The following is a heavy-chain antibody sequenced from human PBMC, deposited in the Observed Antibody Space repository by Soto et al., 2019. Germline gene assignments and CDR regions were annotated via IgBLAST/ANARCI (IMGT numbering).Heavy chain of an antibody. D-gene: IGHD3-3*02. CDR1: EFTFGSYS. J-gene: IGHJ4*02. Sequence: GGSLRLSCAASEFTFGSYSMNWVRQAPGQGLEWVSYIGIIGTIYYADSVKGRFTISRDNAKYSLYLQMNSLRDEDTAVYYCARGILASVPYYFDYWGQGALVTVSS. V-gene: IGHV3-48*02. CDR3: ARGILASVPYYFDY. CDR2: IGIIGTI.